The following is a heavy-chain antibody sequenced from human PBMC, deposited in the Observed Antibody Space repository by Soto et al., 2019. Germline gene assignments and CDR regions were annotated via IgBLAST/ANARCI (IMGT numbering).Heavy chain of an antibody. CDR1: GFTFSSYA. V-gene: IGHV3-23*01. CDR2: ISGSGGST. Sequence: GGSLRLSCAASGFTFSSYAMSWVRQAPGKGLEWVSAISGSGGSTYYADSVKGRFTISRDNSKNTLYLQMNSLRAEDTAVYYCAKLSGSGTPGYYYYMDVWGKGTTVTVSS. CDR3: AKLSGSGTPGYYYYMDV. J-gene: IGHJ6*03. D-gene: IGHD3-10*01.